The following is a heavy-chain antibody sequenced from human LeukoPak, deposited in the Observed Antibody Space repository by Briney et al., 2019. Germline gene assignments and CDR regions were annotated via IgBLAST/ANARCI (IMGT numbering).Heavy chain of an antibody. CDR2: ISSSSSYI. CDR3: ARDPGGYCSGGSCYPADY. Sequence: GGSLRLSCAASGFTFSSYSMIWVRQAPGKGLEWVSSISSSSSYIYYADSVKGRFTISRDNAKNSLYLQMNSLRAEDTAVYYCARDPGGYCSGGSCYPADYWGQGTLVTVSS. D-gene: IGHD2-15*01. V-gene: IGHV3-21*01. J-gene: IGHJ4*02. CDR1: GFTFSSYS.